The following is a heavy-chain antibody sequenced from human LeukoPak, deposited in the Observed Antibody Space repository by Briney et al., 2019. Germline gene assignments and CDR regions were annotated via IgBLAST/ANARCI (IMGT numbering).Heavy chain of an antibody. V-gene: IGHV3-33*08. CDR2: TWYDGSNK. CDR3: ARGGLTIAEATTSWYLDY. CDR1: GFTFSTYG. Sequence: GRSLRLSCAASGFTFSTYGLHWVRQAQGKGLAWVALTWYDGSNKNYADSVKDRFTIYRHNSNNTLYLQMNSLRGEDTAGYLCARGGLTIAEATTSWYLDYCGRGNLGTVSS. D-gene: IGHD1-26*01. J-gene: IGHJ4*02.